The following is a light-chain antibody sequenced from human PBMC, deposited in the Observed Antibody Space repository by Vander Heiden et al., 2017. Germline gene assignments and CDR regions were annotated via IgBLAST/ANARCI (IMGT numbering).Light chain of an antibody. CDR3: QQYNSYPYT. CDR1: QSISTW. Sequence: DIQMTQSPSTLSASVGDRVTITCRASQSISTWLAWYQQKPGKAPNLLIYRASSLESGVPSRFSGSGSGTEFTLTISSLHPDDFATYYCQQYNSYPYTFGQGTKLEIK. V-gene: IGKV1-5*03. J-gene: IGKJ2*01. CDR2: RAS.